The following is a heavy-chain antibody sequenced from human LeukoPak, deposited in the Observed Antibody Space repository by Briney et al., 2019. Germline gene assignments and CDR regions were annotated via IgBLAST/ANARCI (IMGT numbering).Heavy chain of an antibody. J-gene: IGHJ4*02. CDR1: GFTFSSYA. D-gene: IGHD6-19*01. CDR3: AKDSGAAGSGWYGGHFDY. CDR2: ISGSGGRGGGT. Sequence: GGSLRLSCAASGFTFSSYAMSWVRQSPGKGLEWVSAISGSGGRGGGTFYADSVKGRFTISRDNSKDTLYLQMNSLRAEDTAVYYCAKDSGAAGSGWYGGHFDYWGQGSLLTVSS. V-gene: IGHV3-23*01.